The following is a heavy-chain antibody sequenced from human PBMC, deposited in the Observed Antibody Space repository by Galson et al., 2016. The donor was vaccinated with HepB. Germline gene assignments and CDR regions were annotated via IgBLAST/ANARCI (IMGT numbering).Heavy chain of an antibody. CDR1: GFIVSSHY. CDR3: AQDPGRIAAAGHFGS. CDR2: IYSGGAT. Sequence: SLRLSCAGSGFIVSSHYMIWVRQAPGKGLEWVAIIYSGGATYYADSVKGRFTISRDNPQNTLYLHMNSLRAEDTAEYYCAQDPGRIAAAGHFGSWGPGTRVTV. V-gene: IGHV3-53*01. D-gene: IGHD6-13*01. J-gene: IGHJ5*01.